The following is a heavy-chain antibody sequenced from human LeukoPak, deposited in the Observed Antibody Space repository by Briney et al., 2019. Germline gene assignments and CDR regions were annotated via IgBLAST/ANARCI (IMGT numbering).Heavy chain of an antibody. CDR3: AKDPLFGVVTQYNWFDP. V-gene: IGHV3-23*01. D-gene: IGHD3-3*01. CDR2: ISGSGGST. Sequence: GGSLRLSCAASGFTFSSYAMSWVRQAPGKGLEGVSAISGSGGSTYYADSVKGRFTISRDNSKNTLYLQMNSLRAEDTAVYYCAKDPLFGVVTQYNWFDPWGQGTLVTVSS. CDR1: GFTFSSYA. J-gene: IGHJ5*02.